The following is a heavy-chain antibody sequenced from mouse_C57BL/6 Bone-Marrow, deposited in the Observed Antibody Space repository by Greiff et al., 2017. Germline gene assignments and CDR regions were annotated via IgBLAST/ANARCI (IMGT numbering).Heavy chain of an antibody. V-gene: IGHV14-4*01. Sequence: EVQLQQSGAELVRPGASVKLSCTASGFNIKDDYMHWVKQRPEQGLEWIGWIDPENGDTEYASKFQGKATITADTSSNTAYLQLSSLTSADTAVYYCTTIYYGYALFAYWGQGTLVTVSA. CDR2: IDPENGDT. CDR1: GFNIKDDY. J-gene: IGHJ3*01. CDR3: TTIYYGYALFAY. D-gene: IGHD2-2*01.